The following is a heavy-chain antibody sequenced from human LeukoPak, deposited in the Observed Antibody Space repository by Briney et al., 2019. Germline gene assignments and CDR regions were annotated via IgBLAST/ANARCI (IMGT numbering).Heavy chain of an antibody. CDR2: ISSSSNII. Sequence: GGSLRLSCAGSGFTFSSYSMNWVRQVPGKGLEWVSYISSSSNIIDYTDSVKGRFTISRDNAKNSLYLQMNSLRAEDTAVYYCARARGYSYGYSDYWGQGTLVTVSS. D-gene: IGHD5-18*01. J-gene: IGHJ4*02. CDR1: GFTFSSYS. CDR3: ARARGYSYGYSDY. V-gene: IGHV3-48*01.